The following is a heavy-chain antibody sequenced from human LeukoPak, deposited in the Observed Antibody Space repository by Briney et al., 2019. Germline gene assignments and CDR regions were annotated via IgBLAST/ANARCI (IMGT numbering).Heavy chain of an antibody. CDR3: AKGPPSRITARAPYYFYYMDV. D-gene: IGHD6-13*01. Sequence: GGSLRLSCAASGFTFSSYGMHWVRQAPGKGLEWVAFIRYDGNIKYYADSVKGRFTISRDNSKNTLSLQMNSLRAEDTAVYYCAKGPPSRITARAPYYFYYMDVWGQGTTVTVSS. V-gene: IGHV3-30*02. CDR2: IRYDGNIK. J-gene: IGHJ6*03. CDR1: GFTFSSYG.